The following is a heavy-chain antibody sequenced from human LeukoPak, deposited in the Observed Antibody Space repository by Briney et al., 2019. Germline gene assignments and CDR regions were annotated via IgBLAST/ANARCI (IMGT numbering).Heavy chain of an antibody. CDR1: GYTFTSYG. Sequence: ASVKVSCKASGYTFTSYGISWVRQAPGQGLEWMGWISAYNGNTNYAQKLQGRVTMTTDTSTSTAYMELRSLRSDDTAVYYCARDDGPYSSTPGYYFDYWGQGTLVAVSS. J-gene: IGHJ4*02. CDR3: ARDDGPYSSTPGYYFDY. V-gene: IGHV1-18*01. CDR2: ISAYNGNT. D-gene: IGHD6-13*01.